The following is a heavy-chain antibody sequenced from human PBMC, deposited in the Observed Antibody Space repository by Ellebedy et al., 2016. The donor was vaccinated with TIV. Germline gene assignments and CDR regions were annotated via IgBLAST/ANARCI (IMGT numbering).Heavy chain of an antibody. V-gene: IGHV3-7*03. CDR2: IQQGGGET. D-gene: IGHD3-10*01. CDR1: GFSLKDYW. Sequence: GGSLRLSCAASGFSLKDYWMTWVRQAPGKGLEWVAIIQQGGGETSYVDAAKGRFTISRDNAKESLYLQMNSLRVEDTAIYYCARGGSGSWGPNWFDPWGQGTLVSVSS. J-gene: IGHJ5*02. CDR3: ARGGSGSWGPNWFDP.